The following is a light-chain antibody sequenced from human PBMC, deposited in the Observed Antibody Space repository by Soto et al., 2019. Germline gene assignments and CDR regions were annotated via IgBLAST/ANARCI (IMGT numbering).Light chain of an antibody. Sequence: EIVMTQSPATLSVSPGNRATLSCRASQSVSSNLAWYQQKPGQAPRLLIHGASTRTTAIPARFSGSGSGTEFTLTISSLQSEDVAVYFCQQYDNWPLTFGGGTKVEF. V-gene: IGKV3-15*01. J-gene: IGKJ4*01. CDR2: GAS. CDR3: QQYDNWPLT. CDR1: QSVSSN.